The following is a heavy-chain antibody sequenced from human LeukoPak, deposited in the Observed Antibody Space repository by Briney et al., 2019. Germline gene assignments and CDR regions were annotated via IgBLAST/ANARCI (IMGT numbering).Heavy chain of an antibody. J-gene: IGHJ6*03. Sequence: GGSLRLSCAASGFTFSSYSMNWVRQAPGKGLEWVSSISSTSSYIYYADSVKGRFTISRDNSKNTLYLQMNSLRAEDTAVYYCARDVGSLHASVWYYMDVWGKGTTVTVSS. CDR1: GFTFSSYS. CDR3: ARDVGSLHASVWYYMDV. D-gene: IGHD2-15*01. V-gene: IGHV3-21*01. CDR2: ISSTSSYI.